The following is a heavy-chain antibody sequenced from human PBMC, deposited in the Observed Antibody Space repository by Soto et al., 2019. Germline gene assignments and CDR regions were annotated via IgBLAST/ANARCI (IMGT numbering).Heavy chain of an antibody. CDR1: GYSFSDYD. Sequence: ASVKVSCKASGYSFSDYDINWVRQATGQGPEWMGRMNPNSGNTGYAQKFQGRVTMTRNTSINTAYMELSSLGSEDTAVYYCARDNRYNWNDEGWFDPWGQGTLVTVSS. D-gene: IGHD1-20*01. CDR2: MNPNSGNT. J-gene: IGHJ5*02. CDR3: ARDNRYNWNDEGWFDP. V-gene: IGHV1-8*01.